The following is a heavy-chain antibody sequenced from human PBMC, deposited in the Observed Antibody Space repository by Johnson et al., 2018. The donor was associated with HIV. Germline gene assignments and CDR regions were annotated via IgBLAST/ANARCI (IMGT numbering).Heavy chain of an antibody. CDR2: VTNNGDST. J-gene: IGHJ3*01. D-gene: IGHD3-3*01. CDR3: ATDYNFWSGRPDSFDV. V-gene: IGHV3-64*01. CDR1: GFTFSNYP. Sequence: QLVESGGGLVQPGGSLRLSCVASGFTFSNYPMHWVRQAPGRGLEYVSRVTNNGDSTYYVNAVKGRFTISRDNSKNTLYLQMDSLRAEDTAVYYCATDYNFWSGRPDSFDVWGQGTMVTVSS.